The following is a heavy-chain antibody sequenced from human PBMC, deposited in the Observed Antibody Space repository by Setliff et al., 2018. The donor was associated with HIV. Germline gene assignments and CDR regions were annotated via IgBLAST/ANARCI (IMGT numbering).Heavy chain of an antibody. Sequence: PGGSLRLSCAASGFTFDDYAMHWVRQAPGMGLEWVSGISWNSGSIVYADSVKGRFTISRDNAKNSLYLQMNSLRAEDTALYYCARGVATYYYDSSGYPSDYWGQGTLVTVSS. CDR3: ARGVATYYYDSSGYPSDY. D-gene: IGHD3-22*01. CDR1: GFTFDDYA. J-gene: IGHJ4*02. CDR2: ISWNSGSI. V-gene: IGHV3-9*01.